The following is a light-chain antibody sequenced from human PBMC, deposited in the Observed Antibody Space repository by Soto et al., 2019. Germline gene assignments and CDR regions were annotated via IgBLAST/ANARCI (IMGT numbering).Light chain of an antibody. CDR3: QQFFNHPWT. CDR1: QTVSTW. J-gene: IGKJ1*01. CDR2: GAS. V-gene: IGKV1-5*01. Sequence: RMSMSAVTLSASVGDRVAITCRASQTVSTWLAWYQQKPGTAPRLLIYGASSLNSGVPSRFSGSGSGTEFTLSISSLQPDDFDTYYYQQFFNHPWTFGQGTRLDI.